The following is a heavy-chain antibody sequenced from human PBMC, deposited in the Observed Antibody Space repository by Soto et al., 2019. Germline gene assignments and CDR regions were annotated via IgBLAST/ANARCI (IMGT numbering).Heavy chain of an antibody. CDR3: ARVVVGPTNWFDP. J-gene: IGHJ5*02. Sequence: SETLSLTGAVYGGSFNAYYWSWIRQPPGKGLEWIGEINHSGNTNYNSALKSRVTISVDTSKNQFSLNLTSVTAADTAVYYCARVVVGPTNWFDPWGQGTLVTVSS. V-gene: IGHV4-34*01. CDR2: INHSGNT. D-gene: IGHD2-21*01. CDR1: GGSFNAYY.